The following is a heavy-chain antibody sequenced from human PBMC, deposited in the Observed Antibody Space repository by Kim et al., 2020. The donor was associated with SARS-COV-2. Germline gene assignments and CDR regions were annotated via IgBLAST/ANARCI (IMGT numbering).Heavy chain of an antibody. V-gene: IGHV3-7*03. J-gene: IGHJ4*02. D-gene: IGHD3-3*01. CDR3: ARGNYDFWSDTYYFDY. Sequence: GGSLRLSCAASGFTFSSYWMSWVRQAPGKGLEWVANIKQDGSEKYYVDSVKGRFTISRDNAKNSLYLQMNSLRAEDTAVYYCARGNYDFWSDTYYFDYWGQGTLVTVSS. CDR2: IKQDGSEK. CDR1: GFTFSSYW.